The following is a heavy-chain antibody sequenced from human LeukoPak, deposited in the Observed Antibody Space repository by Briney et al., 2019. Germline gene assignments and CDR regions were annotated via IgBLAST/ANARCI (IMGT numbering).Heavy chain of an antibody. Sequence: GGSLRLSCAASGITFTNAWLTWVRQAPGKGLEWVGRVKTKGDGGAADYAAPVKGRFTISRDDSTKTVYLQMNSLKTEDTAVYYCTTDRMIYATNWAVSWFDPWGQGTLVTVSS. CDR3: TTDRMIYATNWAVSWFDP. J-gene: IGHJ5*02. V-gene: IGHV3-15*01. CDR2: VKTKGDGGAA. D-gene: IGHD2-8*01. CDR1: GITFTNAW.